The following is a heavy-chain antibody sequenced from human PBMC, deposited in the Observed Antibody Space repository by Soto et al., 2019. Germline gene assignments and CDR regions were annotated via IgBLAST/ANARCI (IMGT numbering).Heavy chain of an antibody. D-gene: IGHD3-10*01. V-gene: IGHV3-23*01. J-gene: IGHJ6*02. CDR2: ISDNGGRT. CDR1: GFTFSNYA. CDR3: AKGGEGNYHYYSMDV. Sequence: EVQLLESGGGLVQPGGSLRLSCSASGFTFSNYAMSWVRQAPGKGLEWVSGISDNGGRTYYADSVKGRVTISRDNSKNTVYLQMSSLRAEDTAVYYCAKGGEGNYHYYSMDVWGQGTTVTVSS.